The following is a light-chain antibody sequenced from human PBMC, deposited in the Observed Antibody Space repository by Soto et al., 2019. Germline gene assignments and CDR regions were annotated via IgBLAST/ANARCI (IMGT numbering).Light chain of an antibody. Sequence: QSALTQPASVSGSPGQSITISCTGTSSDIGYYDYVSWYQHHSGKAPKLIIYEVNNRPSGVSNRFSGSKSVNTASLTISGLQAEDEADYYCSSHSSSSAYYVFGTGTKVTAL. CDR2: EVN. CDR1: SSDIGYYDY. J-gene: IGLJ1*01. CDR3: SSHSSSSAYYV. V-gene: IGLV2-14*01.